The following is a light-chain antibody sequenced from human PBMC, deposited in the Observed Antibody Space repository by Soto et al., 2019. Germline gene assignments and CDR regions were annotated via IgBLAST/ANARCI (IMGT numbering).Light chain of an antibody. CDR1: VRDIGAYNY. CDR3: SSYTTSYFYV. CDR2: GVK. V-gene: IGLV2-14*01. J-gene: IGLJ1*01. Sequence: QCLLTQPASVSGSRGQSVTISCTRSVRDIGAYNYVSWYQQHPGKAPKLLIYGVKNRPSGVSYRFSASKSAFTASLTISGLQDEDEAHYYCSSYTTSYFYVFGPGTKVTVL.